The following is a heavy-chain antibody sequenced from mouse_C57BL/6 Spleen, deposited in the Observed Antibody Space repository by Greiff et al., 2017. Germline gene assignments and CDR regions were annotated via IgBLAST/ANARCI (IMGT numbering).Heavy chain of an antibody. V-gene: IGHV1-4*01. CDR3: ARSPGSTMVTNYFDY. J-gene: IGHJ2*01. D-gene: IGHD2-2*01. Sequence: VKLQESGAELARPGASVKMSCKASGYTFTSYTMHWVKQRPGQGLEWIGYINPSSGYTKYNQKFKDKATLTADKSSSTAYMQLSSLTSEDSAVYYCARSPGSTMVTNYFDYWGQGTTLTVSS. CDR1: GYTFTSYT. CDR2: INPSSGYT.